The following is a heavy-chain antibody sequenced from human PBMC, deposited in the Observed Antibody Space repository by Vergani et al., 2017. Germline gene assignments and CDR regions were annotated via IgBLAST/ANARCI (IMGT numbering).Heavy chain of an antibody. J-gene: IGHJ5*02. Sequence: QVQLQQWGAGLLKPSETLSLTCAVYGGSFSGYYWSWIRQPPGKGLEWIGEINHSGSTNYNPSLKSRVTISVDTSKNKFSLKLSSVTAADTAVYYCARAGGRSSYIRAATPSNWFDPWGQGTLVTVSS. V-gene: IGHV4-34*01. CDR1: GGSFSGYY. D-gene: IGHD2-15*01. CDR3: ARAGGRSSYIRAATPSNWFDP. CDR2: INHSGST.